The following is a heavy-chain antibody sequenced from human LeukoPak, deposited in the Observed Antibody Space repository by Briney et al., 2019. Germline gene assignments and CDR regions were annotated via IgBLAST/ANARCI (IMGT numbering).Heavy chain of an antibody. Sequence: ASVKVSCKASGGTFSSYAISWVRQAPGQGLEWMGGIIPIFGTANYAQKFQGRVTITADESTSTAYMELSSLRSDDTAVYYCARDRGYYDSSGYYQYYFDYWGQGTLVTVSS. V-gene: IGHV1-69*13. J-gene: IGHJ4*02. D-gene: IGHD3-22*01. CDR1: GGTFSSYA. CDR2: IIPIFGTA. CDR3: ARDRGYYDSSGYYQYYFDY.